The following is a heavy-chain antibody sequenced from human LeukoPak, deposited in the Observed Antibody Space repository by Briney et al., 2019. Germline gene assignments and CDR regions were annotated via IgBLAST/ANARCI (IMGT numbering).Heavy chain of an antibody. CDR1: GFTFSTSG. J-gene: IGHJ5*02. Sequence: GGSLRLSCAASGFTFSTSGMHWVRQAPGKGPEWVALISYDGSKEYYADSVKGRFTISRDNSKNTLHLQMNSLRGEDMAVYYCTNTAPNGGPSWGQGTLVTVSS. CDR3: TNTAPNGGPS. D-gene: IGHD4-23*01. CDR2: ISYDGSKE. V-gene: IGHV3-30*18.